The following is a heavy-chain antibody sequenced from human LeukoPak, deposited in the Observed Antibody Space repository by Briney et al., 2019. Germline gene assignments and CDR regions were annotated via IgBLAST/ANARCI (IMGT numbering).Heavy chain of an antibody. Sequence: GGSLRLSCAASGFTFSSYGMSWVRQAPGKGLEWVSAISGSGGSTYYADSVKGRFTISRDNSKNTLYLQMNSLRAEDTAVYYCAKAFRGGRDSSGWYMIGGDYFDYWGQGTLVTVSS. J-gene: IGHJ4*02. CDR2: ISGSGGST. V-gene: IGHV3-23*01. D-gene: IGHD6-19*01. CDR3: AKAFRGGRDSSGWYMIGGDYFDY. CDR1: GFTFSSYG.